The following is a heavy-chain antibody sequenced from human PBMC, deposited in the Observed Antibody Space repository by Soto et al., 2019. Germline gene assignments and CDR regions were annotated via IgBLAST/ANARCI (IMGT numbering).Heavy chain of an antibody. CDR2: ISHSGST. V-gene: IGHV4-61*01. D-gene: IGHD3-10*01. J-gene: IGHJ4*02. CDR3: VRGRRGSGPSSPYYFDY. CDR1: VDSVSSGSSR. Sequence: SETCCLSCSVSVDSVSSGSSRRPSFAYPPGKGLEWIGYISHSGSTDYHPSLASRLTISLDTSKSQFSLRRSSVTTADTAVYYCVRGRRGSGPSSPYYFDYWGQGGLLSVS.